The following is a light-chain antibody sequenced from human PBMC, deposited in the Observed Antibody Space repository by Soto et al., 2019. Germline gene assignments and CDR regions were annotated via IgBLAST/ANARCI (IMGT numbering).Light chain of an antibody. J-gene: IGKJ1*01. V-gene: IGKV1-39*01. CDR2: AAS. Sequence: DIQMPQSPSSLSASVGDRDTITCRASQSISSYLNWYQQQPGNAPKLLIYAASSLQSGVPSRFSGSGSGTDFTLTISSLQPEDFATYYCQQSYSTPWTVGQGTKVDIK. CDR3: QQSYSTPWT. CDR1: QSISSY.